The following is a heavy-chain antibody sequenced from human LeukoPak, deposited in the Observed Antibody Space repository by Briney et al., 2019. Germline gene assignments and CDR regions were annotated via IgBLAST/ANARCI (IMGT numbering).Heavy chain of an antibody. CDR2: INPNSGGT. V-gene: IGHV1-2*02. CDR1: GYTFTGYY. Sequence: ASVKVSCKASGYTFTGYYMHWVRQAPGQGLEWMGWINPNSGGTNCAQKFQGRVTMTRDTSISTAYMELSRLRSDDTAVYYCARSHPIVVVVAASYYYGMDVWGQGTTVTVSS. D-gene: IGHD2-15*01. CDR3: ARSHPIVVVVAASYYYGMDV. J-gene: IGHJ6*02.